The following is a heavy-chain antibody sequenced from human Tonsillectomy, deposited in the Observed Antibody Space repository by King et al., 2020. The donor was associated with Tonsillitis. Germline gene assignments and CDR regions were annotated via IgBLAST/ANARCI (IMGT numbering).Heavy chain of an antibody. CDR1: GGSFSGYY. V-gene: IGHV4-34*01. CDR2: INHSGST. J-gene: IGHJ4*02. CDR3: ARGYYYVGY. D-gene: IGHD3-10*01. Sequence: VQLQQWGTGLLKPSETLSLTCAVYGGSFSGYYWSWIRQPPGKGLEWIGEINHSGSTNYNPSLKSRVTISVDTSKNQFSLKLSSVTAADTAVYYCARGYYYVGYWGQGTLVTVSS.